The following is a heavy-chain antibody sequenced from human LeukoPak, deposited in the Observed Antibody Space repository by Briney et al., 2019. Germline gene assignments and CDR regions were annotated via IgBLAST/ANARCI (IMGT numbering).Heavy chain of an antibody. CDR3: ARDPPGIAASGTYY. CDR2: IYSRGGT. D-gene: IGHD6-13*01. Sequence: PGESLRLSCAVSGFSVSNNYMNWVRQAPGKGLEWVSLIYSRGGTSYADSVKGRFTVSRDSSKNTLFLQMNSLRVEDTAVYYCARDPPGIAASGTYYWGQGTLVTVSS. J-gene: IGHJ4*02. CDR1: GFSVSNNY. V-gene: IGHV3-53*01.